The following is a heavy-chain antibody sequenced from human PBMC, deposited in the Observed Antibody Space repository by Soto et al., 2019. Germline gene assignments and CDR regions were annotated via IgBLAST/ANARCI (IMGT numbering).Heavy chain of an antibody. Sequence: EVQLVESGGGLVQPGGSLRLSCAASGFTFSSYSMNWVRQAPVKGLEWVSYISSSSSTIYYAESVKGRFTISRDNAKNSLYLQMNSLRDEDTAVYYCARDFRPVWSVYSHYFDYWGQGTLVTVSS. D-gene: IGHD3-3*01. CDR3: ARDFRPVWSVYSHYFDY. CDR2: ISSSSSTI. V-gene: IGHV3-48*02. CDR1: GFTFSSYS. J-gene: IGHJ4*02.